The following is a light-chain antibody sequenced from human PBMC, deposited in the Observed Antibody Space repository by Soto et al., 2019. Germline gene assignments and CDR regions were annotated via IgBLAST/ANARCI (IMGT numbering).Light chain of an antibody. CDR3: QSYDSSLTGRV. Sequence: QSVLTQPPSVSGAPGQRVTISCTGSSSNIGAGYDVHWYQQLPGTAPKLLIYGNSNRPSGVPDRFSGSKSGSSASLAITGLHAEAEADYYCQSYDSSLTGRVFGGGTHLTVL. J-gene: IGLJ3*02. CDR2: GNS. V-gene: IGLV1-40*01. CDR1: SSNIGAGYD.